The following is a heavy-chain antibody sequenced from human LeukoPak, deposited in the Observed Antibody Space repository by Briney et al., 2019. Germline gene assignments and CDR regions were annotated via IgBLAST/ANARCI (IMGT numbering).Heavy chain of an antibody. CDR1: GYSLTSYW. J-gene: IGHJ5*02. V-gene: IGHV5-51*01. CDR3: ARSYDSSGWFDP. Sequence: GESLKISCKGSGYSLTSYWIGRVRQMPGKGLEWMGIIYPGDSDTRFSPPFQGQVTISADKSISTAYLQWSRLKASDTAMYYCARSYDSSGWFDPWGQGTLVTVSS. D-gene: IGHD3-22*01. CDR2: IYPGDSDT.